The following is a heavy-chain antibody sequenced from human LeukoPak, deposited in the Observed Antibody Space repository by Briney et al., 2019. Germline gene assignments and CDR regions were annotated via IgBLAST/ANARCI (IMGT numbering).Heavy chain of an antibody. D-gene: IGHD1-26*01. J-gene: IGHJ4*02. Sequence: PSETLSLTCNVSGGSISNSPYYWGWIRQPPGKGLEWIGSMHYSGTTYHNPSPRSRVTISVDTSKNQFSLRLISVTAADTAVYYCARNDRGRPADYWGQGTLVTVSS. CDR2: MHYSGTT. CDR1: GGSISNSPYY. V-gene: IGHV4-39*01. CDR3: ARNDRGRPADY.